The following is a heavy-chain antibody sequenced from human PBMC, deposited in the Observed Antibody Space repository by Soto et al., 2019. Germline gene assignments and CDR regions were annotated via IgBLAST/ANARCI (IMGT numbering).Heavy chain of an antibody. Sequence: VPTAGEPTQTLTLTCTFSGFSLSTSGVGVGWIRQPPGKALEWLALIYWNDDKRYSPSLKSRLTITKDTPKNQVVLTMTNMDPVDTATYSCARSTFTSSRVFFDYWGQGTLVTVSS. J-gene: IGHJ4*02. CDR3: ARSTFTSSRVFFDY. CDR1: GFSLSTSGVG. CDR2: IYWNDDK. D-gene: IGHD2-2*01. V-gene: IGHV2-5*01.